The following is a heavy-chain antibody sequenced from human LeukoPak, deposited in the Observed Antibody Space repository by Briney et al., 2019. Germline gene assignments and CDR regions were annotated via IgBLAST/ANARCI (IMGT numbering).Heavy chain of an antibody. J-gene: IGHJ4*02. Sequence: SVKVSCKASGGTFSSYAISWVRQAPGQGLEWMGRIIPIFGTANYAQKFQGRVTITTNESTSTAYMELSSLRSEDTAVYYCARETAAAGDYWGQGTLVTVSS. CDR2: IIPIFGTA. D-gene: IGHD6-13*01. V-gene: IGHV1-69*05. CDR3: ARETAAAGDY. CDR1: GGTFSSYA.